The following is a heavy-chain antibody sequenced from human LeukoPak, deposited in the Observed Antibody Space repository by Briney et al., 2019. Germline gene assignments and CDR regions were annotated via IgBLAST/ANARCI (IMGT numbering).Heavy chain of an antibody. CDR3: AREAAAAGFDY. Sequence: ASVNVSCKASGGTFSSYAISWVRQAPGQGLEWMGGIIPIFGTANYAQKFQGRVTITADESTSTAYMELSSLRSEDTAVYYCAREAAAAGFDYWGQGTLVTVSS. CDR2: IIPIFGTA. D-gene: IGHD6-13*01. CDR1: GGTFSSYA. V-gene: IGHV1-69*13. J-gene: IGHJ4*02.